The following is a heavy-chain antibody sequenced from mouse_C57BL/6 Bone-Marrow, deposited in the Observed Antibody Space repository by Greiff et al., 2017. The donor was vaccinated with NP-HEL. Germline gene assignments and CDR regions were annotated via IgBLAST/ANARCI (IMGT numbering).Heavy chain of an antibody. D-gene: IGHD3-2*02. CDR1: GFTFSDYY. J-gene: IGHJ3*01. CDR2: ISNGGGST. V-gene: IGHV5-12*01. CDR3: ARPAQATPWFAY. Sequence: EVMLVESGGGLVQPGGSLKLSCAASGFTFSDYYMYWVRQTPEKRLEWVAYISNGGGSTYYPDTVKGRFTISRDNAKNTLYLQMSRLKSEDTAMYYCARPAQATPWFAYWGQGTLVTVSA.